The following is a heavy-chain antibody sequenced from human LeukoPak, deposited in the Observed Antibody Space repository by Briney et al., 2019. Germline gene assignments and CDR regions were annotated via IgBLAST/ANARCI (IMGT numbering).Heavy chain of an antibody. CDR3: ARMTTVTTYFDY. CDR1: GGSISSGGYY. Sequence: SETLSLTCTVSGGSISSGGYYWSWIRQHPGKGLEWIGYIYYSGSTYYNPSLKSRVTISVDTSKNQFSLKLSSVTAADTAVYYCARMTTVTTYFDYWGQGTLVTVSS. J-gene: IGHJ4*02. V-gene: IGHV4-31*03. CDR2: IYYSGST. D-gene: IGHD4-17*01.